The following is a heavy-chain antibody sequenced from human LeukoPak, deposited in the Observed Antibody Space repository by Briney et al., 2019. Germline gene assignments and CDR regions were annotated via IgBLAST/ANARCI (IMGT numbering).Heavy chain of an antibody. J-gene: IGHJ2*01. Sequence: GGSLRLSCAASGFTFSDYYMSWIRQAPGKGLEWVASINQDESRKHYSDSVGGRFTISRDNTRNSLFLQMNSLRVDDTAFYYCAKLIRDVTIYDFWGRGALVTVSS. CDR3: AKLIRDVTIYDF. CDR1: GFTFSDYY. D-gene: IGHD3/OR15-3a*01. CDR2: INQDESRK. V-gene: IGHV3-7*01.